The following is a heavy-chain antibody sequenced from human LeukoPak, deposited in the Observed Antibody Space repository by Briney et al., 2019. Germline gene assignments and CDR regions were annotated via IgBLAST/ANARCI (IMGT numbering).Heavy chain of an antibody. Sequence: PGGSLRLSCAASGFTFSTYSMNWVRQAPGKGLEWVSSISSSSSYIYYADSVKGRFTISRDNAKNSLYLQMNSLRAEDTAVYYCARIYGSGSTRRMGFDPWGQGTLVTVSS. D-gene: IGHD3-10*01. CDR2: ISSSSSYI. V-gene: IGHV3-21*01. CDR3: ARIYGSGSTRRMGFDP. CDR1: GFTFSTYS. J-gene: IGHJ5*02.